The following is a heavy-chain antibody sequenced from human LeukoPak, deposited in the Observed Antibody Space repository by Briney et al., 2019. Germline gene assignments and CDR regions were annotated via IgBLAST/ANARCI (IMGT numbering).Heavy chain of an antibody. CDR2: INPNSGGT. CDR3: AGEYSSSGLDY. V-gene: IGHV1-2*02. CDR1: GYTFTGYY. J-gene: IGHJ4*02. Sequence: ASVKLSCKASGYTFTGYYMHWVRQAPGQGLELMGWINPNSGGTNYAQQFQGRVTMTRDTSISTAYMELSRLRSDDTAVYYCAGEYSSSGLDYWGQGTLVTVSS. D-gene: IGHD6-6*01.